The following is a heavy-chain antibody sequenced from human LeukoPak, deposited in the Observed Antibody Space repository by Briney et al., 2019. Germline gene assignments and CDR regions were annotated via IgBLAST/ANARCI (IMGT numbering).Heavy chain of an antibody. V-gene: IGHV3-21*01. CDR1: GFTFSSYS. Sequence: GGSLRLSCAASGFTFSSYSMNWVRQAPGKGLEWVSSISGSSSYIYYADSVKGRFTISRDNAKNSLYLQMNSLRAEDTAVYYCARETQYSSGWYLEGGFDPWGQGTLVTVSS. CDR3: ARETQYSSGWYLEGGFDP. CDR2: ISGSSSYI. J-gene: IGHJ5*02. D-gene: IGHD6-19*01.